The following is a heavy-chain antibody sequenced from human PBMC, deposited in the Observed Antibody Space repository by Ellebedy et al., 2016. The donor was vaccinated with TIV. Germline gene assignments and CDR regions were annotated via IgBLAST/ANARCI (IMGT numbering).Heavy chain of an antibody. J-gene: IGHJ6*03. CDR1: GYTFTAYP. Sequence: ASVKVSCKASGYTFTAYPINWVRQAPGQGLEWLGWINMHTGNPTYAQGFTGRFDFSLDTSVSTAYLQITGLKAEDTAVYYCARVSRYNWNDWDYYHMDVWGKGTTVTVSS. CDR3: ARVSRYNWNDWDYYHMDV. CDR2: INMHTGNP. D-gene: IGHD1-1*01. V-gene: IGHV7-4-1*02.